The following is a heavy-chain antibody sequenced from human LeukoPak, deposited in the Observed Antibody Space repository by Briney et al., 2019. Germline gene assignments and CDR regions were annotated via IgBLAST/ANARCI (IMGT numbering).Heavy chain of an antibody. CDR2: LHADGNEK. J-gene: IGHJ4*02. CDR1: GFSLSGYW. V-gene: IGHV3-7*01. CDR3: ARGGYSFDY. Sequence: PGGSLRLSCAASGFSLSGYWMSWVRQAPGKGLEWVARLHADGNEKYYVDSVKGRFTVSRDNAKNSLYLQMNSLRVEDTAVYYCARGGYSFDYLGQVTLVTVSS. D-gene: IGHD5-12*01.